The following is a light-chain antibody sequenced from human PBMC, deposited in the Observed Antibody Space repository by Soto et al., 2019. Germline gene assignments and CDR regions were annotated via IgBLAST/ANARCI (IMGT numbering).Light chain of an antibody. CDR2: KAS. CDR1: QSISSW. CDR3: QQYNSYMYT. V-gene: IGKV1-5*03. J-gene: IGKJ2*01. Sequence: DIQMTQSPSTLSASVGDRVTITCRASQSISSWLAWYQQKPGKAPKLLIYKASSLESGVPSRFSGSGSGTEFTLTISSLQPDDFATYYCQQYNSYMYTFGQRTKLEIK.